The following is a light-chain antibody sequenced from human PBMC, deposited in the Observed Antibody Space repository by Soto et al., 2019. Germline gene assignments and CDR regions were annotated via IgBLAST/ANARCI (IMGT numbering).Light chain of an antibody. CDR2: EGS. CDR1: SSDVGSYIL. J-gene: IGLJ2*01. Sequence: QSALTQPASVSGSPGQSITISCTGTSSDVGSYILVSWYQQHPGKAPKLMICEGSKRPSGVSNRFSGSKSGNTASLTISGLQAEDEADYYCCSYAGSSTDVVFGGGTKVTVL. V-gene: IGLV2-23*01. CDR3: CSYAGSSTDVV.